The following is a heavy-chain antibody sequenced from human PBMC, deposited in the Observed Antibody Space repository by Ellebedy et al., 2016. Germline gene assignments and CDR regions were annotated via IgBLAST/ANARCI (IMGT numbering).Heavy chain of an antibody. J-gene: IGHJ3*02. CDR2: IYTTGAT. CDR1: DFTVSRND. Sequence: GGSLRLXCAASDFTVSRNDMIWVRQAPGKGLEWVSLIYTTGATYYADSVKGRFTISRDNSKKTLFLQMTSLGAEDTAVYYCATRRYGNSDIWGLGTTVTVSS. D-gene: IGHD4-11*01. V-gene: IGHV3-53*01. CDR3: ATRRYGNSDI.